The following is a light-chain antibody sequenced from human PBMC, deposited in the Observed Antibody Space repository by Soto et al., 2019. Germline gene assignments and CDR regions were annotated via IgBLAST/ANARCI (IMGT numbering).Light chain of an antibody. CDR1: NIGSKS. CDR3: QVWDSSSVHPVV. V-gene: IGLV3-21*02. J-gene: IGLJ2*01. Sequence: SYALTQPPSVSVAPGQTARITCGGNNIGSKSVHWYQQKPGQAPVLVVYDDRDRPSGIPERFSGSNSGNTATLTISRVEAGDEADYYCQVWDSSSVHPVVFGGGSMGTVL. CDR2: DDR.